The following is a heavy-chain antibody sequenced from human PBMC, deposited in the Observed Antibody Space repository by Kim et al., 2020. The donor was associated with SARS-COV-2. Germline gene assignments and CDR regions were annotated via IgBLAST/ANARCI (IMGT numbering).Heavy chain of an antibody. V-gene: IGHV4-59*01. D-gene: IGHD3-9*01. J-gene: IGHJ5*02. Sequence: SETLSLTCTVSGGSISSYYWSWIRQPPGKGLEWIGYIYYSGSTNYNPSLKSRVTISVDTSKNQFSLKLSSVTAADTAVYYCAREGGTGYDILTGYYNDNWFDPWGQGTLVTVSS. CDR1: GGSISSYY. CDR2: IYYSGST. CDR3: AREGGTGYDILTGYYNDNWFDP.